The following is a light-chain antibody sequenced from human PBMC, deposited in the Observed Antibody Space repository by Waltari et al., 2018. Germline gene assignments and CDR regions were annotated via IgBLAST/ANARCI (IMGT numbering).Light chain of an antibody. CDR2: GVS. CDR3: QNYERLLAT. V-gene: IGKV3-20*01. CDR1: QSVSRA. J-gene: IGKJ1*01. Sequence: SCRASQSVSRALVWYQQKHGQAPRLLMYGVSNRATGIPDRFSGSGSGTDFSLTISRLEPEDFAVYYCQNYERLLATFGQGTRVEIK.